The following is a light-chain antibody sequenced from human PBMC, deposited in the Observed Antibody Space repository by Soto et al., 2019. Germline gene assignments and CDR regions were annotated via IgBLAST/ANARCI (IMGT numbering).Light chain of an antibody. CDR2: AAS. J-gene: IGKJ1*01. CDR1: HSVPSSQ. Sequence: ECALTQSPRPLSLSPGDRAPLYCMAWHSVPSSQVGWYQQKFRRSPRLLIYAASTRTTGVPDRFSGSGSGTDFTLTISRLEPEDFAVYYCQQYGSSGTFGQGTKVDIK. CDR3: QQYGSSGT. V-gene: IGKV3-20*01.